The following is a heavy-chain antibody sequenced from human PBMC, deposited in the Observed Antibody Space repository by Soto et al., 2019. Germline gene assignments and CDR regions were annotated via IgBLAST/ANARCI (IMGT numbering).Heavy chain of an antibody. CDR1: GGSFSGYY. Sequence: QVQLQQWGAGLLKPSETLSLTCAVYGGSFSGYYWSWIRQPPGKGLEWIGEINHSGSTNYNPSLKSRVTISVDTSKNQVSLELTSVAAADTAVYYCARGVSYRWVYWGQGTLVTVSS. V-gene: IGHV4-34*01. D-gene: IGHD3-16*02. CDR2: INHSGST. J-gene: IGHJ4*02. CDR3: ARGVSYRWVY.